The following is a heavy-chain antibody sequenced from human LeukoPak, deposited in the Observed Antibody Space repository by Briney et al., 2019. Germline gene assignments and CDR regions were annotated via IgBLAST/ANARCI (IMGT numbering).Heavy chain of an antibody. D-gene: IGHD5-18*01. V-gene: IGHV3-7*01. CDR3: ARDNYSYGALSFDY. CDR2: IKQDGSEK. Sequence: GGSLRLSCAASGLTFSSYWMSWVRQAPGRGLEWVANIKQDGSEKYYVDSVKGRFTISRDNAKNSLYLQMNSLRAEDTAVYYCARDNYSYGALSFDYWGQGTLVTVSS. J-gene: IGHJ4*02. CDR1: GLTFSSYW.